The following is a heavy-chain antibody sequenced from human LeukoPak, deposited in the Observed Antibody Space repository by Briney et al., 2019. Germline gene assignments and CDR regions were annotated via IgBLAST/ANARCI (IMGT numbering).Heavy chain of an antibody. CDR1: GFTFSNAW. CDR3: TTVRSAVTTDFDY. V-gene: IGHV3-15*01. D-gene: IGHD4-17*01. CDR2: IKTKTHGETT. Sequence: GGSLSLSCAASGFTFSNAWMSWVRQAPGKGLEWVGLIKTKTHGETTDYAAPVKGRFTISRDDSKNTLYLQMNSLNTEDTAVYYCTTVRSAVTTDFDYWGQGTLVTVSS. J-gene: IGHJ4*02.